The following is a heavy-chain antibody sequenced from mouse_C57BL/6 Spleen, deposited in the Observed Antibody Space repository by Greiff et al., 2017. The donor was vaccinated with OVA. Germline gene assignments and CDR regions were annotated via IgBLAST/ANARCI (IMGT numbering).Heavy chain of an antibody. J-gene: IGHJ4*01. CDR3: ARSTGADYYAMDY. V-gene: IGHV5-17*01. D-gene: IGHD4-1*01. CDR2: ISSGSSTI. Sequence: EVQLVESGGGLVKPGGSLKLSCAASGFTFSDYGMHWVRQAPEKGLEWVAYISSGSSTIYYADTVKGRFTISRDNAKNTLFLQMTSLRSEDTAMYYCARSTGADYYAMDYWGQGTSVTVSS. CDR1: GFTFSDYG.